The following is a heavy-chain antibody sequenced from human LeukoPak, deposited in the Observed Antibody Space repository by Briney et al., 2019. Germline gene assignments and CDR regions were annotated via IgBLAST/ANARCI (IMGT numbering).Heavy chain of an antibody. Sequence: SVKVSCKASGGTFSSYAISWVRQAPGQGLEWMGGIISIFGTANYAQKFQGRVTITADKSTSTAYMELSSLRSEDTAVYYCASPQSGIAVAGIGAFDIWGQGTMVTVSS. J-gene: IGHJ3*02. V-gene: IGHV1-69*06. D-gene: IGHD6-19*01. CDR1: GGTFSSYA. CDR2: IISIFGTA. CDR3: ASPQSGIAVAGIGAFDI.